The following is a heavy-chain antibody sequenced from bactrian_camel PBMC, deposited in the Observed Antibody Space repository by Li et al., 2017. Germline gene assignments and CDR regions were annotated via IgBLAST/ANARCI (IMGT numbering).Heavy chain of an antibody. D-gene: IGHD4*01. Sequence: VQLVESGGGLVQPGGSLRLSCAASGFTLETFSSSAMSWVRRPPGKGLEWVSGISRDSHAIYADSVRGRFTISRDNTKNMLCLQMNSLKPEDTAVYYCVRGGKYSDYVGPWGFGYWGQGTQVTVS. CDR1: GFTLETFSSSA. CDR2: ISRDSHA. CDR3: VRGGKYSDYVGPWGFGY. V-gene: IGHV3S10*01. J-gene: IGHJ6*01.